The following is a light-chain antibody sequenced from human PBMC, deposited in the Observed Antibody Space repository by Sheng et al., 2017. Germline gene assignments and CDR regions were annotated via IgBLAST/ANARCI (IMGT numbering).Light chain of an antibody. V-gene: IGKV3-20*01. J-gene: IGKJ4*01. CDR1: QSISSSY. Sequence: EIVLTQSPGTLSLSPGERATLSCRASQSISSSYLAWYQQKPGQAPRLLIYGSSTRATGIPDRFSGSGSGRDFTLTISRLEPEDFAVYYCQQYASSPLTFGGGTKVEI. CDR2: GSS. CDR3: QQYASSPLT.